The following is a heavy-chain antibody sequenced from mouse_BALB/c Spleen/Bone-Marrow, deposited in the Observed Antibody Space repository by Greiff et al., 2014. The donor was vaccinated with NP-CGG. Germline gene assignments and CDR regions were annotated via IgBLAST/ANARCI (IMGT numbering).Heavy chain of an antibody. V-gene: IGHV1-14*01. CDR2: INPYNDGT. J-gene: IGHJ4*01. D-gene: IGHD2-2*01. CDR1: GYTFTSYV. CDR3: ARGGLRSDYCGMDY. Sequence: VQLKESGPELIKPGASVKMSCKASGYTFTSYVMHWVKQKPGQGLEWIGFINPYNDGTRYNEKFKGKATLTSDKSSSTAYMNLSSLTSEDSAVYYCARGGLRSDYCGMDYWGQGTSVTVSS.